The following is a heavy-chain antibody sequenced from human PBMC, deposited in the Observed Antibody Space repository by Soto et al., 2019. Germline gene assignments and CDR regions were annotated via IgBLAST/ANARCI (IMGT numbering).Heavy chain of an antibody. V-gene: IGHV3-53*01. CDR1: GFTVSSNY. J-gene: IGHJ4*02. CDR2: IYSGGST. Sequence: GSLRLSCAASGFTVSSNYMSWVRQAPGKGLEWVSVIYSGGSTYYADSVKGRFTISRDNSKNTLYLQMNSLRAEDTAVYYCARLDLSLFLDYWGQGTLVTVSS. CDR3: ARLDLSLFLDY. D-gene: IGHD3-10*02.